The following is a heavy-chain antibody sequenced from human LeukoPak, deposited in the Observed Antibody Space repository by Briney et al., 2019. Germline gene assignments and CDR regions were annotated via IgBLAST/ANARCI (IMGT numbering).Heavy chain of an antibody. J-gene: IGHJ4*02. CDR2: INQDGSKK. V-gene: IGHV3-7*01. CDR3: ARGQTLTF. CDR1: GFTFSSYA. Sequence: PGGSLRLSCAASGFTFSSYAMSWVRQAPGKGLEWVANINQDGSKKFYVDSVKGRFTISRDNAKNALYLQMNSLRAEDTGVYFCARGQTLTFWDQGTLVTVSS.